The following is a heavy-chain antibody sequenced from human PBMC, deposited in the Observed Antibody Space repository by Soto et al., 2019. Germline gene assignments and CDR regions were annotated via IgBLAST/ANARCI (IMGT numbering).Heavy chain of an antibody. CDR1: GGSISSGGYY. J-gene: IGHJ4*02. CDR2: IYYSGNT. D-gene: IGHD3-22*01. V-gene: IGHV4-31*03. Sequence: SETLSLTCTVSGGSISSGGYYWSWIRQHPGKGLEWIGYIYYSGNTYYNPSLKSRVTISVDTSKNQFSLKLSSVTAADTAVYYCASYYDSSGYYAYYFDYWGQGTLVTVSS. CDR3: ASYYDSSGYYAYYFDY.